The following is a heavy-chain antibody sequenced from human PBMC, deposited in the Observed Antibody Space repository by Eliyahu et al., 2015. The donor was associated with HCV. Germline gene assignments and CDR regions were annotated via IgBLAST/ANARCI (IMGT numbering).Heavy chain of an antibody. CDR3: ARVPLWYSELLGHLDS. CDR1: GFXXGXXS. CDR2: ITKKTFGATT. D-gene: IGHD3-10*01. V-gene: IGHV3-49*05. J-gene: IGHJ4*02. Sequence: EVQLVESGGGFVKPGRSLRXSCTASGFXXGXXSLAWFRQAPGKGLEWVAFITKKTFGATTEYAASVKGRFTLSRDDSKSVAYLEMNTLKTEDTGIYFCARVPLWYSELLGHLDSWGQGTLVTVSS.